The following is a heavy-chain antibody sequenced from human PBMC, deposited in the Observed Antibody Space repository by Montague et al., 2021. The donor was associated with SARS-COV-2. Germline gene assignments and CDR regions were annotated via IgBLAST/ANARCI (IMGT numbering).Heavy chain of an antibody. D-gene: IGHD3-9*01. J-gene: IGHJ4*02. CDR1: GFSLSTPNVC. CDR2: IYSNDDK. Sequence: PALVKPTQTLTLTCTFSGFSLSTPNVCVGWIRQPPGKALEWLALIYSNDDKRYSPSLQSRLTITKDTSKNQVVLSLTNVDPVDTATYYCAHLIRYYDIFTGIPVDYWGQGTQVTVSS. V-gene: IGHV2-5*01. CDR3: AHLIRYYDIFTGIPVDY.